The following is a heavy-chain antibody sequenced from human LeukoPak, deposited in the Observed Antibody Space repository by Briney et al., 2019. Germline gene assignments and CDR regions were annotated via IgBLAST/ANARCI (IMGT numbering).Heavy chain of an antibody. D-gene: IGHD1-1*01. CDR2: IYSDGST. V-gene: IGHV3-53*01. CDR1: GLTVSNNY. CDR3: AKLRGLRYFDY. Sequence: GGSLRLSCAASGLTVSNNYMSWVRQAPGKGLEWVSVIYSDGSTYYADSVKGRFTISRDNSKNILYLQMNSLRAEDTAVYYCAKLRGLRYFDYWGQGTLVTVSS. J-gene: IGHJ4*02.